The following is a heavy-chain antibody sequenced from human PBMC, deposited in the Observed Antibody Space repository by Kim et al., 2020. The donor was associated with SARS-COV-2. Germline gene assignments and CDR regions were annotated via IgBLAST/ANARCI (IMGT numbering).Heavy chain of an antibody. CDR3: ASRGYSYGYGHYYYYYGMDV. Sequence: SETLSLTCAVYGVSFSGYYWSWIRQPPGKGLEWIGEINHSGSTNYNPSLKSRVTISVDTSKNQFSLKLSSVTAADTAVHYCASRGYSYGYGHYYYYYGMDVWGQGTTVTVSS. V-gene: IGHV4-34*01. CDR2: INHSGST. J-gene: IGHJ6*02. CDR1: GVSFSGYY. D-gene: IGHD5-18*01.